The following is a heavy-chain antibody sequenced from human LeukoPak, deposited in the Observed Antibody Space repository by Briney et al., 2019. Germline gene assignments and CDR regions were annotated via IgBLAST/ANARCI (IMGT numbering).Heavy chain of an antibody. Sequence: GGSLRLSCAASGFTFRSYGMSWVRQAPGKGLEWVSSISSSSSCIYYADSVKGRFTISRDNSKNTLYLQMNSLRAEDTAVYYCARVTTYYYDSSCQDFDYWGQGTLVTVSS. CDR3: ARVTTYYYDSSCQDFDY. J-gene: IGHJ4*02. CDR1: GFTFRSYG. D-gene: IGHD3-22*01. CDR2: ISSSSSCI. V-gene: IGHV3-21*01.